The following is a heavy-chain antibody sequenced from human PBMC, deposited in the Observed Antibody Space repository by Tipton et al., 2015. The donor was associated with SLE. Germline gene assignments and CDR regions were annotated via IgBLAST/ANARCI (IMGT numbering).Heavy chain of an antibody. J-gene: IGHJ4*02. Sequence: TLSLTCTVSGDTIDGNTYFWDWIRQPPGKGLMLIGSISYSGATSYNPSLKSRVTISVDTSKNHFSLSLISVTAADTAVYYCARQRLQQGGDYYDFWGQGTLVTVSS. CDR1: GDTIDGNTYF. CDR2: ISYSGAT. D-gene: IGHD4-11*01. V-gene: IGHV4-39*07. CDR3: ARQRLQQGGDYYDF.